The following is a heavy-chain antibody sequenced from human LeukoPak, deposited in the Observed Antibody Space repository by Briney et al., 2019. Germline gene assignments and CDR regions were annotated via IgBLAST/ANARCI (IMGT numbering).Heavy chain of an antibody. CDR1: GFTFSSYG. Sequence: PGGSLRLSCAASGFTFSSYGMHWVRQAPGKGLEWVAFIRYDGSNKYYADSVKGRFTISRDNSKNTLYLQMNSLRAEDTAVYYCARGRALRYFDWLSHPGAFDIWGQGTMVTVSS. CDR2: IRYDGSNK. CDR3: ARGRALRYFDWLSHPGAFDI. D-gene: IGHD3-9*01. J-gene: IGHJ3*02. V-gene: IGHV3-30*02.